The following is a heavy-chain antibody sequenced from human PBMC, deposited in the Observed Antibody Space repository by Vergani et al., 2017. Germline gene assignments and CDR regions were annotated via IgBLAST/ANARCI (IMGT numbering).Heavy chain of an antibody. CDR3: ARRHXGWELPFTDYGMDV. CDR1: GGTFSSYT. Sequence: QVQLVQSGAEVKKPGSSVKVSCKASGGTFSSYTISWVRQAPGQGLEWMGRIIPILGIANYAQKFQGRVTITADKSTSTAYMELSSLRSVDTAVYYCARRHXGWELPFTDYGMDVWGQGTTVTVSS. J-gene: IGHJ6*02. CDR2: IIPILGIA. D-gene: IGHD1-26*01. V-gene: IGHV1-69*02.